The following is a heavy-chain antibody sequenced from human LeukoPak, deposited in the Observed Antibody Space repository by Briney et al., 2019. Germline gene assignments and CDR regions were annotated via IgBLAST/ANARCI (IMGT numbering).Heavy chain of an antibody. J-gene: IGHJ6*02. CDR3: ARRASFHGMDV. V-gene: IGHV3-13*01. CDR2: VGMAGDT. CDR1: GFIFSDYD. Sequence: GGSLRLSCAASGFIFSDYDMHWVRQATGKGREWVSAVGMAGDTYYPDSVKGRFTSSRENAKNSLYLQMNSLSAEDTAVYYCARRASFHGMDVWGQGTTVTVSS.